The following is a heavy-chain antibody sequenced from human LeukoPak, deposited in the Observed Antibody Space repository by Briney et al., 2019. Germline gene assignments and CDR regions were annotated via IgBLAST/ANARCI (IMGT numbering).Heavy chain of an antibody. CDR1: GFTFTTYW. V-gene: IGHV3-7*01. CDR3: AELGITMIGGV. Sequence: GGSLRLSCAASGFTFTTYWMSWVRQAPGKGLEWVANIKQDGTDKFYVESVKGRFTISRDNAKNSLYLQMNSLRAEDTAVYYCAELGITMIGGVWGKGTTVTISS. CDR2: IKQDGTDK. D-gene: IGHD3-10*02. J-gene: IGHJ6*04.